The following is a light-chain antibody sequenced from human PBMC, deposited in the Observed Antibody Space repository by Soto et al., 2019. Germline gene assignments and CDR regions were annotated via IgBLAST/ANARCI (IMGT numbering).Light chain of an antibody. CDR1: QIVYNGY. J-gene: IGKJ1*01. Sequence: ENVLTQSPGTLSLSPGESATLSCRASQIVYNGYLAWYQQKPGQPPRLLLFGASTRASGDPDRFSGRESGTDFTLTIHRLQHEGFAGYYCQQYVSTTRTFWQWHRVEIK. V-gene: IGKV3-20*01. CDR2: GAS. CDR3: QQYVSTTRT.